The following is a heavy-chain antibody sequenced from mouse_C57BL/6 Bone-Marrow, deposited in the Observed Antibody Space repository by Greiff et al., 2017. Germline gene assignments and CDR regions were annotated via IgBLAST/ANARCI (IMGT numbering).Heavy chain of an antibody. J-gene: IGHJ2*01. CDR2: IDPETGGT. CDR3: TRDGGLDY. D-gene: IGHD1-2*01. Sequence: VQLVESGAELVRPGASVTLSCKASGYTFTDYEMHWVKQTPVHGLEWIGAIDPETGGTAYNQKFKGKAILTADKSSSTAYMELRSLTSEDSAVYYCTRDGGLDYWGQGTTLTVSS. CDR1: GYTFTDYE. V-gene: IGHV1-15*01.